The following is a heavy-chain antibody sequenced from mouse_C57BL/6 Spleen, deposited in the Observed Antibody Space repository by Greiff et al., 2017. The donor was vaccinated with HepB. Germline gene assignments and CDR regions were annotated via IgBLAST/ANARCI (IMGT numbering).Heavy chain of an antibody. Sequence: QVQLQQPGAELVKPGASVKLSCKASGYTFTSYWMHWVKQRPGQGLEWIGMIHPNSGSTNYNEKFKSKATLTVDKSSSTAYMQLSSLTSEDSAVYYCARAGGGYHYWYFDVWGTGTTVTVSS. J-gene: IGHJ1*03. D-gene: IGHD2-2*01. CDR3: ARAGGGYHYWYFDV. V-gene: IGHV1-64*01. CDR1: GYTFTSYW. CDR2: IHPNSGST.